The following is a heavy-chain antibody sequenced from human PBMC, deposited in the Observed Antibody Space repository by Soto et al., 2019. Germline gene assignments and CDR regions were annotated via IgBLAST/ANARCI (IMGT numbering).Heavy chain of an antibody. J-gene: IGHJ4*02. D-gene: IGHD6-19*01. V-gene: IGHV3-30*18. Sequence: PVGSLRLSCAASGFTFSSYGMHWVRQAPGKGLEWVAVISYDGSNKYYADSVKGRFTISRDNSKNTLYLQMNSLRAEDTAVYYCAKDPDSSGWLNYFDYWGQGTLVTVSS. CDR3: AKDPDSSGWLNYFDY. CDR2: ISYDGSNK. CDR1: GFTFSSYG.